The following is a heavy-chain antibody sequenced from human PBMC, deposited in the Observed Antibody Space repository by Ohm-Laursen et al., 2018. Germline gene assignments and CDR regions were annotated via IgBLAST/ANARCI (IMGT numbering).Heavy chain of an antibody. CDR3: ARDVIVGGNGSYRYYYYYYGMDV. J-gene: IGHJ6*02. Sequence: GASVKVSCKASGGTFSSYAISWVRQAPGQGLEWMGGIIPIFGTANYAQKFQGRVTITADESTSTAYMELSSLRSEDTAVYYCARDVIVGGNGSYRYYYYYYGMDVWGQGTTVTVSS. V-gene: IGHV1-69*13. D-gene: IGHD1-26*01. CDR2: IIPIFGTA. CDR1: GGTFSSYA.